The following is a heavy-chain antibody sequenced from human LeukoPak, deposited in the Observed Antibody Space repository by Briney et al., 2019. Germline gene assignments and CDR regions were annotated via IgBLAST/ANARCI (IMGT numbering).Heavy chain of an antibody. CDR2: IYHSGST. V-gene: IGHV4-38-2*01. J-gene: IGHJ4*02. Sequence: SETLSLTCAVSGYSISSGYYWGWIWQPPGKGLEWIGSIYHSGSTYYNPSLKSRVTISVDTSKNQFSLKLSSVTAADTAVYYCARGYCSGGGCRGYFDYWGQGTLVTVSS. CDR3: ARGYCSGGGCRGYFDY. D-gene: IGHD2-15*01. CDR1: GYSISSGYY.